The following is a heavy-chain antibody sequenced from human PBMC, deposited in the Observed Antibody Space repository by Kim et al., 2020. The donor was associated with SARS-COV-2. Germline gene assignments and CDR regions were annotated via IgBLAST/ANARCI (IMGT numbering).Heavy chain of an antibody. CDR2: IRTKAYGGTA. CDR3: QGSSFNWFAP. CDR1: GFTFGDYT. V-gene: IGHV3-49*03. J-gene: IGHJ5*02. Sequence: GGSLRLSCTASGFTFGDYTMSWFRQAPGKGLERVGFIRTKAYGGTAEYAASVQGRFTISRDDSKSIAYLQMYSLKTEDTAVYYCQGSSFNWFAPWGQGTLVTVSS. D-gene: IGHD6-13*01.